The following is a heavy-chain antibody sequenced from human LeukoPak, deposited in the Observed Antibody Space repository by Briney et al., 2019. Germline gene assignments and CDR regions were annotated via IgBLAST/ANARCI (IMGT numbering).Heavy chain of an antibody. Sequence: ASVKVSCKASGYTFTSYGISWVRQAPGQGLEWMGWISAYNGNTNYAQKLQGRVTMTTDTSTSTAYMELRSLRSDDTAVYYCARGIVVVPAAPPFDYWGQGTLVTVSS. V-gene: IGHV1-18*01. D-gene: IGHD2-2*01. CDR2: ISAYNGNT. CDR3: ARGIVVVPAAPPFDY. CDR1: GYTFTSYG. J-gene: IGHJ4*02.